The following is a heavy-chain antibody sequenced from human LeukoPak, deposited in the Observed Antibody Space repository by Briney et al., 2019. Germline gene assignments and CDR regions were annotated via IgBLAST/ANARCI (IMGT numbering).Heavy chain of an antibody. J-gene: IGHJ6*04. V-gene: IGHV3-30*18. CDR3: AKVTYYYDSSGYSGMDV. Sequence: PGGSLRLSCAASGFTFSSYGMHWVRQAPGKGLEWVAVISYDGSNKYYADSVKGRFTISRDNSKNTLYLQMNSLRAEDTAVYYCAKVTYYYDSSGYSGMDVWGKGTTVTVSS. CDR2: ISYDGSNK. CDR1: GFTFSSYG. D-gene: IGHD3-22*01.